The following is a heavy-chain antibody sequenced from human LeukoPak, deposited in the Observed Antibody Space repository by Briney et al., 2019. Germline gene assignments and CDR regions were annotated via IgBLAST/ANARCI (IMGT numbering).Heavy chain of an antibody. Sequence: KPSETLSLTCSVSGGSMNSYYWSWIRQSPGKGLEWIGYIYYSGSTYYNPSLKSRVTISVDTSKNQFSLKLSSVTAADTAVYYCARVGDWNDLVYWGQGTLVTVSS. CDR1: GGSMNSYY. CDR3: ARVGDWNDLVY. CDR2: IYYSGST. D-gene: IGHD1-1*01. J-gene: IGHJ4*02. V-gene: IGHV4-59*04.